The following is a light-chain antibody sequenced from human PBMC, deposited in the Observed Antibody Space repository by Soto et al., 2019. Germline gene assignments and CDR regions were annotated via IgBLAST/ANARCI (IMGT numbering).Light chain of an antibody. V-gene: IGKV3-20*01. Sequence: EIVWTQSPGTLSLSPGERATLSCRASQSVSSNYLAWYQQKPGQAPRLLIYGGTSRATGIPDRFSGSGSGTDFTLTITRLEPEYLAVYYCCQYENSTWTFCQGTKVAIK. CDR1: QSVSSNY. CDR3: CQYENSTWT. J-gene: IGKJ1*01. CDR2: GGT.